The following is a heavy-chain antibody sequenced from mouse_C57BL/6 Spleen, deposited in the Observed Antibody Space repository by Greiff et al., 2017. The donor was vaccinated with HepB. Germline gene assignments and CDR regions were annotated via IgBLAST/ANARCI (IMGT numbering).Heavy chain of an antibody. CDR2: IDPNSGGT. Sequence: QVQLKQPGAELVKPGASVKLSCKASGYTFTSYWMHWVKQRPGRGLEWIGRIDPNSGGTKYNEKFKSKATLTVDKPSSTAYMQLSSLTSEDSAVYYCASSYGSSEWFAYWGQGTLVTVSA. CDR3: ASSYGSSEWFAY. D-gene: IGHD1-1*01. V-gene: IGHV1-72*01. CDR1: GYTFTSYW. J-gene: IGHJ3*01.